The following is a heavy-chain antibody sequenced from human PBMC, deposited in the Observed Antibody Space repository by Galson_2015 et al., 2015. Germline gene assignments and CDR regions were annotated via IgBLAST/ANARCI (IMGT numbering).Heavy chain of an antibody. D-gene: IGHD5-12*01. J-gene: IGHJ6*03. Sequence: SVKVSCKASGGTFSSYAISWVRQAPGQGLEWMGGIIPIFGTANYAQKFQGRVTITADESTSTAYMELSSLRSEDTAVYYCARGPANSGPRKGYYYYYMDVWGKGTTVTVSS. CDR2: IIPIFGTA. V-gene: IGHV1-69*13. CDR1: GGTFSSYA. CDR3: ARGPANSGPRKGYYYYYMDV.